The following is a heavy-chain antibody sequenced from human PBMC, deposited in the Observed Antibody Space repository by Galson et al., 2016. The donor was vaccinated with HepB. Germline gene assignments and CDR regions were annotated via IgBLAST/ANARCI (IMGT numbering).Heavy chain of an antibody. Sequence: SLRLSCAASGFTFSRYGMHWVRQAPGKGLESVAFIWYDGSNKYYADSVKGRFTISRDNSKNTLYLQMNSLRAEDTAVYYCAREDPNIAVAALDYWGHGTPVTVSS. D-gene: IGHD6-19*01. J-gene: IGHJ4*01. CDR2: IWYDGSNK. V-gene: IGHV3-33*08. CDR1: GFTFSRYG. CDR3: AREDPNIAVAALDY.